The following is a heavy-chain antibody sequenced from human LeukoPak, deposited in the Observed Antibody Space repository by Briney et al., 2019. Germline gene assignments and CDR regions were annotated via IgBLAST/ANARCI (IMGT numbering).Heavy chain of an antibody. Sequence: PGGSLRLSCAASGFTVSSNYMSWVRQAPGKGLERVSVIYSGGSTYYADSVKGRFTITRDNSKNTLYLQMNSLRAEDTAVYYCARYGPSLDAFDIWGQGAMVTVSS. CDR3: ARYGPSLDAFDI. CDR1: GFTVSSNY. J-gene: IGHJ3*02. CDR2: IYSGGST. V-gene: IGHV3-66*02. D-gene: IGHD4-17*01.